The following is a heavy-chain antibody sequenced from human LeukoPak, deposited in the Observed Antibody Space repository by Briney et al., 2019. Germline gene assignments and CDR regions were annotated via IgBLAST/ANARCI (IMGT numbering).Heavy chain of an antibody. D-gene: IGHD3-10*02. CDR3: AELGITMIGGV. J-gene: IGHJ6*04. CDR1: GFTFSSYN. V-gene: IGHV3-21*01. Sequence: GGSLRLSCAASGFTFSSYNMNWVRQAPGKGLEWVSCITSSSSYIYYADSVKGRFTISSDNAKNSLYLQMNSLRAEDTAVYYCAELGITMIGGVWGKGTTVTISS. CDR2: ITSSSSYI.